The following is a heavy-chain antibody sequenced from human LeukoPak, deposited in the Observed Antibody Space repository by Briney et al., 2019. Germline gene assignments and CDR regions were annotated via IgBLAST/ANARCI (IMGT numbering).Heavy chain of an antibody. V-gene: IGHV4-34*01. CDR3: ARALYYYDSNGYPGDGRSYYYYYMDV. CDR2: INHSGST. J-gene: IGHJ6*03. D-gene: IGHD3-22*01. CDR1: GGSFSGYY. Sequence: PSETLSLTCAVYGGSFSGYYWSWIRQPPGKGLEWIGEINHSGSTNYNPSLKSRVTISVDTSKNQFSLKLSSVTAADTAVYYCARALYYYDSNGYPGDGRSYYYYYMDVWGKGTTVTVSS.